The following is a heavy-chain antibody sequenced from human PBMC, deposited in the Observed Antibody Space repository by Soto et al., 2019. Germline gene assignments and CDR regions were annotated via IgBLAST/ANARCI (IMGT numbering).Heavy chain of an antibody. CDR1: DAAFNSGNYY. CDR2: IYVTGAV. D-gene: IGHD2-21*01. V-gene: IGHV4-31*03. J-gene: IGHJ5*02. Sequence: SETLSLSCSGSDAAFNSGNYYWSWIRLDPGKGLEWIGHIYVTGAVDYNPSLRDRITISQATSERQFSLNLRLVTATDTAVYYCARLRIATNNYKWFDPWGQGTLVTVSS. CDR3: ARLRIATNNYKWFDP.